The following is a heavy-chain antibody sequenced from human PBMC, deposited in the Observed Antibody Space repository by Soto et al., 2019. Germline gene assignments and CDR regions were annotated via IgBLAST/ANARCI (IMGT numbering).Heavy chain of an antibody. D-gene: IGHD3-3*01. CDR1: GFTFSSYA. J-gene: IGHJ5*02. Sequence: EVQLLESGGGLVQPGGSLRLSCAASGFTFSSYAMSWVRQAPGKGLEWVLAISGSGGSTYYADSVKGRFTISRDNSKNTLYLQMNSLRAEDTAVYYCAKDRSYDFWSGYPWFDPWGQGTLVTVSS. CDR2: ISGSGGST. V-gene: IGHV3-23*01. CDR3: AKDRSYDFWSGYPWFDP.